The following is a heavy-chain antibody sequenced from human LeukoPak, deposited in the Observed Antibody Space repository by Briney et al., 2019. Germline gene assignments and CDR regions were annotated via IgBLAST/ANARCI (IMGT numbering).Heavy chain of an antibody. D-gene: IGHD1-26*01. CDR1: GYSFSSYW. CDR2: VYPGDFDT. Sequence: GESLKISCRGSGYSFSSYWIGWVRQMPGKGLEWMGIVYPGDFDTRYSPSFQGQVTISVDKSISTAHLQWSSLKASDSAMYYCARLFRVGPIPRGYIDYWGQGTLVTVSS. V-gene: IGHV5-51*01. CDR3: ARLFRVGPIPRGYIDY. J-gene: IGHJ4*02.